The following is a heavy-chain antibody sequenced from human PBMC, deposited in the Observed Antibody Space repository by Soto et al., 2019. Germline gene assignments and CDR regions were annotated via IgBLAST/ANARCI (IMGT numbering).Heavy chain of an antibody. CDR1: GGSISSSSYY. J-gene: IGHJ4*02. V-gene: IGHV4-39*07. D-gene: IGHD1-1*01. Sequence: SETLSLTCTVSGGSISSSSYYWGWIRQPPGKGLEWIGSIYYSGSTYYNPSLKSRVTMSVDTSKNQFSLKLTSVTAVDTAVYYYARRENEGPIDCWSRGTLVIGSS. CDR3: ARRENEGPIDC. CDR2: IYYSGST.